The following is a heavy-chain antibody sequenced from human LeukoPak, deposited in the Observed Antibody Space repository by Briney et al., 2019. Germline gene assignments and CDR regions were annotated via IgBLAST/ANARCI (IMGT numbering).Heavy chain of an antibody. CDR3: ARGVPPTVPNAGDYFDY. D-gene: IGHD4-17*01. Sequence: SVKVSCKASGYTFTSYGISWVRQAPGQGLGWMGRIIPILGIANYAQKFQGRVTITADKSTSTAYMELSSLRSEDTAVYYCARGVPPTVPNAGDYFDYWGQGTLVTVSS. CDR2: IIPILGIA. CDR1: GYTFTSYG. J-gene: IGHJ4*02. V-gene: IGHV1-69*04.